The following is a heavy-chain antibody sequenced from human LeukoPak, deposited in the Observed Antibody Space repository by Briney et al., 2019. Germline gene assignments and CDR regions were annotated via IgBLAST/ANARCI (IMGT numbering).Heavy chain of an antibody. CDR3: ARGSRT. CDR1: GGSFSGYY. J-gene: IGHJ5*02. Sequence: SETLSLTCAVYGGSFSGYYWSWIRQPPGEGLEWIGEINHSGSTNYNPSLKSRVTISVDTSKNQFSLKLSSVTAADTAVYYCARGSRTWGQGTLVTVSS. D-gene: IGHD1-14*01. V-gene: IGHV4-34*01. CDR2: INHSGST.